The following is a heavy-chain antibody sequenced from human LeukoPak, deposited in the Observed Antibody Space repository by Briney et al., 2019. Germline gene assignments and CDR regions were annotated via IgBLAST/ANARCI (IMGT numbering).Heavy chain of an antibody. CDR1: GGSFSGYY. V-gene: IGHV4-59*01. Sequence: SETLSLTCAVYGGSFSGYYWSWIRQPPGKGLEWIGYIYYSGSTNYNPSLKSRVTISVDTSKNQFSLKLSSVTAADTAVYYCARVRGTTVVINWFDPWGQGTLVTVSS. CDR3: ARVRGTTVVINWFDP. CDR2: IYYSGST. J-gene: IGHJ5*02. D-gene: IGHD4-23*01.